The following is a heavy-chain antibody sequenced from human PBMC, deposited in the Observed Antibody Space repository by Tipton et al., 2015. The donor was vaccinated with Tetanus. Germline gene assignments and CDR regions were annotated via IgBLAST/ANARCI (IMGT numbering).Heavy chain of an antibody. D-gene: IGHD5-24*01. J-gene: IGHJ4*02. CDR2: IHYTGFT. V-gene: IGHV4-59*01. CDR1: NGSISDYY. CDR3: ARAEITPHFDD. Sequence: GLVKPSETLSLTCSVSNGSISDYYWSWVRLPPGKGLEWIATIHYTGFTTYNPSLKSRVTTSIDTSRKYFSLSLRSLTAADSAVYYCARAEITPHFDDWGPGARVTVSS.